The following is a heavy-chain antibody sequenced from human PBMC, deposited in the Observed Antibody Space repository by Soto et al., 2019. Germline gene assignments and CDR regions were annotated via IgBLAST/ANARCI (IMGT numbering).Heavy chain of an antibody. CDR3: ARGDAQYYYDSSGYSPYYFDY. CDR1: GGTFSSYA. J-gene: IGHJ4*02. D-gene: IGHD3-22*01. CDR2: IIPIFGTA. Sequence: SLKVSCKASGGTFSSYAISWVRQAPGQGLEWMGGIIPIFGTANYAQKFQGRVTITADESTSTAYMELSSLRSEDTAVYYCARGDAQYYYDSSGYSPYYFDYWGQGTLVTVSS. V-gene: IGHV1-69*13.